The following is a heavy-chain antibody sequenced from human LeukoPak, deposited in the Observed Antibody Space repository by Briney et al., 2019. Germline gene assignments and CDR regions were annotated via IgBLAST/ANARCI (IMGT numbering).Heavy chain of an antibody. D-gene: IGHD1-26*01. CDR2: IRSSGSNM. J-gene: IGHJ3*02. V-gene: IGHV3-48*03. CDR1: GFTFRSYE. Sequence: GGSLRLSCAASGFTFRSYEMSWVRQAPGKGLEWIAYIRSSGSNMYYADSVRGRFSIPRDNAKDSLYLQMNSLRAEDTAIYYCARDGLSGDQAFDAFDIWGQGTMVTVSS. CDR3: ARDGLSGDQAFDAFDI.